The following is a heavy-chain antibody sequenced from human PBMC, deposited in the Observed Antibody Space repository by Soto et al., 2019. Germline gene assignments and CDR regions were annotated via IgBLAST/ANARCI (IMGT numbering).Heavy chain of an antibody. Sequence: SETLSLTCTVSGGSISTYYWSWIRQPPGKGLEWIGYIYYSGSTYYNPSLKSRVTISVDTSKNQFSLKLSSVTAADTAVYYCARWGLSSSWYYFDYWGQGTLVTVSS. D-gene: IGHD6-13*01. CDR3: ARWGLSSSWYYFDY. J-gene: IGHJ4*02. CDR2: IYYSGST. V-gene: IGHV4-59*06. CDR1: GGSISTYY.